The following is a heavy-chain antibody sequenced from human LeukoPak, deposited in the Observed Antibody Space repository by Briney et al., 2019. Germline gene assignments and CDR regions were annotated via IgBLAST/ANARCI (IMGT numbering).Heavy chain of an antibody. J-gene: IGHJ4*02. CDR1: GFTFSSYW. CDR3: AQRYDY. V-gene: IGHV3-74*01. Sequence: GGSLRLSCAASGFTFSSYWMHWVRQAPGKGLVWVSRIKYDGSSTNYADSVKGRFTISRDNAKNTLYLQMNSLRAEDTAIYYCAQRYDYWGQGSLVTVSS. CDR2: IKYDGSST.